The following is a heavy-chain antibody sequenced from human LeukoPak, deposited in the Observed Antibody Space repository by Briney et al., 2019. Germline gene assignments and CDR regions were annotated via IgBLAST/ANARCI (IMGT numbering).Heavy chain of an antibody. CDR2: INHSGST. D-gene: IGHD6-13*01. Sequence: SETLSLTCAVYGGSFSGYYWSWIRQPPGKGLEWIGEINHSGSTNYNPSLKSRVTISVDTSKNQFSLELSSVTAADTAVYYCARAAAAGRGGNWFDPWGQGTLVTVSS. CDR3: ARAAAAGRGGNWFDP. J-gene: IGHJ5*02. CDR1: GGSFSGYY. V-gene: IGHV4-34*01.